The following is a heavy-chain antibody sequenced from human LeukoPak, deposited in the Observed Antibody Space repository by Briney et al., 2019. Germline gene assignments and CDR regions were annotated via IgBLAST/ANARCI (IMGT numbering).Heavy chain of an antibody. J-gene: IGHJ4*02. Sequence: PSETLSLTCTVSGGSISSYYWSWIRQPPGKGLEWIGYIYYSGSTNYNPSLKSRVTISVDTSKNQFSLKLSSVTAADTAVYYCARETPPSYYFDYWGQGTLVTVSS. CDR1: GGSISSYY. CDR2: IYYSGST. CDR3: ARETPPSYYFDY. V-gene: IGHV4-59*01.